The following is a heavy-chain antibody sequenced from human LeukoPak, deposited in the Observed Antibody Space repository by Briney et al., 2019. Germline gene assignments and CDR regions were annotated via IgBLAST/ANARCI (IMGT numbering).Heavy chain of an antibody. V-gene: IGHV3-23*01. J-gene: IGHJ5*02. CDR3: ARETYYYDSSGYPLNWFDP. CDR1: GFTFSNYA. D-gene: IGHD3-22*01. Sequence: GGSLRLSCAASGFTFSNYAMSWVRQAPGKGLEWVSAISGSGGSTYYADSVKGRFTISRDNSKNTLYLQMNSLRAEDTAVYYCARETYYYDSSGYPLNWFDPWGQGTLVTVSS. CDR2: ISGSGGST.